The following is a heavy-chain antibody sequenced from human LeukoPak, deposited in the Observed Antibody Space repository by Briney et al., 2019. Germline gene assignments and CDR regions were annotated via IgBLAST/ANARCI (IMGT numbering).Heavy chain of an antibody. CDR1: GFTFSSYT. Sequence: GGSLRLSCAASGFTFSSYTINWVRQAPGKGLEWVAGMSGSGGRTNYADSVKGRFTISRDNPKNTLYLQMNSLRAEDTAVYFCAKRGVVIRVILVGFHKEAYYFDSWGQGALVTVSS. J-gene: IGHJ4*02. CDR3: AKRGVVIRVILVGFHKEAYYFDS. V-gene: IGHV3-23*01. D-gene: IGHD3-22*01. CDR2: MSGSGGRT.